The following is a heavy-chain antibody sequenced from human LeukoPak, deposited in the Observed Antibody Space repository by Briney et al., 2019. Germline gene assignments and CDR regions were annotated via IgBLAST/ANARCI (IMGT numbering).Heavy chain of an antibody. CDR2: INPNSGGT. CDR3: ARRVMVRGVISFDY. V-gene: IGHV1-2*02. Sequence: GASVKVSCKASGGTFSSYAISWVRQAPGQGLEWMGWINPNSGGTNYAQKFQGRVTMTRDTSISTAYMELSRLRSDDTAVYYCARRVMVRGVISFDYWGQGTLVTVSS. CDR1: GGTFSSYA. D-gene: IGHD3-10*01. J-gene: IGHJ4*02.